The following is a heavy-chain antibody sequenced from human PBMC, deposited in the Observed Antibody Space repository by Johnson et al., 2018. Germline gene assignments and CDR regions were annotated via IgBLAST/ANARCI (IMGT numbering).Heavy chain of an antibody. V-gene: IGHV3-66*01. D-gene: IGHD2-21*02. Sequence: VQLVQSGGGLVQPGGSLRLSCAASGFSVSSNYMSWVRQAPGKGLEWVSAIYTGGDTAYADSVKGRFTISRDTSKNTAYLQLNSLKSEDTAVYYCSAVVTGHHYMDVWGKGTTVTVSS. CDR1: GFSVSSNY. CDR2: IYTGGDT. CDR3: SAVVTGHHYMDV. J-gene: IGHJ6*03.